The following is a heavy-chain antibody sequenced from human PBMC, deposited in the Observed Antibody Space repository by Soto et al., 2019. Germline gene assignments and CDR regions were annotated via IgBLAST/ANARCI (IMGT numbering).Heavy chain of an antibody. CDR1: GYTFTSYA. V-gene: IGHV1-3*01. CDR3: GCGVVPAAMDIYYYGTDV. D-gene: IGHD2-2*01. CDR2: INAGNGNT. Sequence: ASVKVSCKASGYTFTSYAMHWVRQAPGQRLEWMGWINAGNGNTKYSQKFQGRVTITRDTSASTAYMELSSLRSEDTAVYYCGCGVVPAAMDIYYYGTDVWGNGTMVTLAS. J-gene: IGHJ6*01.